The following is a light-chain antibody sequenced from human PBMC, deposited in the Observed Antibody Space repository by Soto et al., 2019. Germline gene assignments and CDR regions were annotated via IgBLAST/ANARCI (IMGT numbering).Light chain of an antibody. CDR2: DAS. Sequence: EIVLTQSPATLSLSPGERATLSCRASQSVSSYLAWYQQKPGQAPRLLIYDASNRATVIPARFSGSGSGTDFTLTISSLEPEDFAVYYCQQRSSWPWTFGQGTKVEIK. V-gene: IGKV3-11*01. CDR3: QQRSSWPWT. CDR1: QSVSSY. J-gene: IGKJ1*01.